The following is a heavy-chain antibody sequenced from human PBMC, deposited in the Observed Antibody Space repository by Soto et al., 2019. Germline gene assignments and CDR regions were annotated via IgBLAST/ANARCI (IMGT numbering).Heavy chain of an antibody. J-gene: IGHJ4*02. Sequence: EVQLVESGGGLVQPGGSLRLSCAASGFTFSSYWMSWVRQTPGKGLEWVANIKQDGSEKYYVDSVKGRFTISRDNAENSLYLQMNSLRAEDTAVYNCVRDKPLAASPIPFVHWGQGTLVTVSS. CDR1: GFTFSSYW. CDR3: VRDKPLAASPIPFVH. CDR2: IKQDGSEK. V-gene: IGHV3-7*01. D-gene: IGHD6-6*01.